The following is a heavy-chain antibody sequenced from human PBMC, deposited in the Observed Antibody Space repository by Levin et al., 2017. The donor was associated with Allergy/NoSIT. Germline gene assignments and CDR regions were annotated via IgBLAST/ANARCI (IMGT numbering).Heavy chain of an antibody. CDR2: IYYSGST. D-gene: IGHD3-16*01. CDR1: GGSISSGGYY. Sequence: SQTLSLTCTVSGGSISSGGYYWSWIRQHPGKGLEWIGYIYYSGSTYYNPSLKSRVTISVDTSKNQFSLKLSSVTAADTAVYYCARADYIWGIDYWGQGTLVTVSS. CDR3: ARADYIWGIDY. J-gene: IGHJ4*02. V-gene: IGHV4-31*03.